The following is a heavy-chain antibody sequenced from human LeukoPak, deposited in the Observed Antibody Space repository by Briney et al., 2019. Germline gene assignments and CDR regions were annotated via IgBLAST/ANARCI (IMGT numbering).Heavy chain of an antibody. Sequence: GGSLRLSCAASGFTFSSYSMNWVRQAPGKGLEWVSYISSSSSTIYYADSVKGRFTISRDNAKNSLYLQMNSLRAEDTAVYYCARPRSSGYYWYFDYWGQGTLVTASS. CDR2: ISSSSSTI. V-gene: IGHV3-48*01. J-gene: IGHJ4*02. D-gene: IGHD3-22*01. CDR3: ARPRSSGYYWYFDY. CDR1: GFTFSSYS.